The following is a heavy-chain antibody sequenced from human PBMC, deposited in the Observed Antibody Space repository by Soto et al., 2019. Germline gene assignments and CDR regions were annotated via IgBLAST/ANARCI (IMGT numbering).Heavy chain of an antibody. CDR2: ISAYNGNT. CDR3: AGACVVVVASANFDY. J-gene: IGHJ4*02. D-gene: IGHD2-15*01. CDR1: GYTFTIYG. Sequence: ASVNVSCKASGYTFTIYGISWVRQAPGQGLEWMGWISAYNGNTNYAQKLQGRVTMTTDTSTSTAYMELRSVRSDDTALYYCAGACVVVVASANFDYWGQGTLVTVSS. V-gene: IGHV1-18*01.